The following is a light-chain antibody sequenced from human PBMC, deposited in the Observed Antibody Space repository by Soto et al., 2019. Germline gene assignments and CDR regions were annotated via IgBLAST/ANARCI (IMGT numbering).Light chain of an antibody. V-gene: IGKV3-20*01. J-gene: IGKJ4*01. Sequence: IVMTQSPGPLSLSPGRTATLSSRARQSLSGGYLAWYQQNPGHAPRLLIYGASSMAAGIPDRFSGSGSGTDFTVTISRLEPEDFAVYYCQQYGRSLTFGGGTKVEIK. CDR2: GAS. CDR1: QSLSGGY. CDR3: QQYGRSLT.